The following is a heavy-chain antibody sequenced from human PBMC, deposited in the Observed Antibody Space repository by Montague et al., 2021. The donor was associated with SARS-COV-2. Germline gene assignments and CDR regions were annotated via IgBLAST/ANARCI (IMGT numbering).Heavy chain of an antibody. CDR3: ARHDITWYFDP. Sequence: SETLSLTCTVSGGSISSSSYYWAWIRQPPGKGLEWIGSIYYRGSTYYNPSPKSRVFISVDTSKNQLSLTLTSVTAADTATYYCARHDITWYFDPWGQGTLVTVSS. V-gene: IGHV4-39*01. CDR1: GGSISSSSYY. D-gene: IGHD3-16*01. CDR2: IYYRGST. J-gene: IGHJ5*02.